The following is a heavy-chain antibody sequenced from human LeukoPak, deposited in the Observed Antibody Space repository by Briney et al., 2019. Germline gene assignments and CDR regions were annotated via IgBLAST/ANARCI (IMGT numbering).Heavy chain of an antibody. J-gene: IGHJ4*02. CDR2: INTDGSNT. CDR1: GFTFSSYW. D-gene: IGHD4-17*01. CDR3: AKDRGGDYGDLYFDY. V-gene: IGHV3-74*01. Sequence: PGGSLRLSCAASGFTFSSYWMHWVRQAPGKGLVWISRINTDGSNTNYADSVKGRFTVSRENAKNTLYLQMNSLRVEDTAVYYCAKDRGGDYGDLYFDYWGQGTLVTVSS.